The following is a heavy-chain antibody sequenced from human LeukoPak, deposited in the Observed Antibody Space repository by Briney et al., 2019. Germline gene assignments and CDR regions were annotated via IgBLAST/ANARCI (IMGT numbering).Heavy chain of an antibody. CDR1: GFSFSSYW. D-gene: IGHD2-21*01. Sequence: GGSLRLSCEASGFSFSSYWMSWVRQAPGRGLEWVANIKQDGSVKYYVDSVKGRLTISRDNAKNTLYLQMNSLRAEDTAVYYCARESPHSDYWGQGTLVTVSS. CDR2: IKQDGSVK. J-gene: IGHJ4*02. V-gene: IGHV3-7*01. CDR3: ARESPHSDY.